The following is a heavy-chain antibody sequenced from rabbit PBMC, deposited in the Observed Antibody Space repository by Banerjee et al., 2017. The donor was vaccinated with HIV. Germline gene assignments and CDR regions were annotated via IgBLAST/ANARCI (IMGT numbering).Heavy chain of an antibody. J-gene: IGHJ4*01. CDR3: ARDHSYDDYGDFFNL. D-gene: IGHD2-1*01. CDR2: IYTGSSGST. CDR1: GFSFSSSRY. V-gene: IGHV1S40*01. Sequence: QSLEESGGDLVKPGASLTLTCTASGFSFSSSRYMCWVRQAPGKGLEWLACIYTGSSGSTYYASWAKGRFTISKTSSTTVTLQMTSLTAADTATYFCARDHSYDDYGDFFNLWGPGTLVTVS.